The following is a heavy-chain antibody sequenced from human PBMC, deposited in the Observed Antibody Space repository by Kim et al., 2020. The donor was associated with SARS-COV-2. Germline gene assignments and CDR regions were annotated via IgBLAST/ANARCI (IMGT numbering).Heavy chain of an antibody. D-gene: IGHD3-16*01. CDR3: AADLAGYSQKNYDYVWGSYA. CDR2: IVVGSGNT. CDR1: GFTFTSSA. V-gene: IGHV1-58*02. J-gene: IGHJ5*02. Sequence: SVKVSCKASGFTFTSSAMQWVRQARGQRLEWIGWIVVGSGNTNYAQKFQERVTITRDMSTSTAYMELSSLRSEDTAVYYCAADLAGYSQKNYDYVWGSYAWGQGTLVTVSS.